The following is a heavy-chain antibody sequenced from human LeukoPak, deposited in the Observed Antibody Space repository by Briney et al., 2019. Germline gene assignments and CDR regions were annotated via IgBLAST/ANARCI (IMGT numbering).Heavy chain of an antibody. D-gene: IGHD2-8*02. Sequence: SETLSLTCIVTGDSMRSSMYYWVWVRQPPRQTLEWIGSAFSTGSTYFNPSLGSRVAMSVDTSKSQFSLSLTSVTAGDTGVYFCATTSLVLGGAFDSWGQGTLVTVSS. CDR3: ATTSLVLGGAFDS. J-gene: IGHJ4*02. V-gene: IGHV4-39*01. CDR2: AFSTGST. CDR1: GDSMRSSMYY.